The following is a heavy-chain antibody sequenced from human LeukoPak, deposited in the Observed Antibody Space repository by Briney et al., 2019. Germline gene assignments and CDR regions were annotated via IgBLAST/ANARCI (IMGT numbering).Heavy chain of an antibody. CDR1: GGTFSSYA. CDR2: IIPIFGTA. Sequence: SVKVSCKASGGTFSSYAISWVRQAPGQGLEWMGGIIPIFGTANYAQKFQGRVTITADESTSTAYMELSSLRSEDTAVYYCARDCYVLLWFGELYSWGQGTLVTVSS. V-gene: IGHV1-69*13. D-gene: IGHD3-10*01. CDR3: ARDCYVLLWFGELYS. J-gene: IGHJ4*02.